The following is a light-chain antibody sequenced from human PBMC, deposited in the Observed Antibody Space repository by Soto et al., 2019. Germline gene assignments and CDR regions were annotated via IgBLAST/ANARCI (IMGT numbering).Light chain of an antibody. CDR2: GAS. CDR1: QSVSNN. CDR3: QQYHNWPWT. Sequence: EIVLTQSPGTLSLSPGERATLSCRASQSVSNNYLAWYQQKPGQAPRLLIYGASNRATGIPDRFSGSGSGTEFTLTISSLQSEDFAVYYCQQYHNWPWTFGQGTKVDIK. J-gene: IGKJ1*01. V-gene: IGKV3D-15*01.